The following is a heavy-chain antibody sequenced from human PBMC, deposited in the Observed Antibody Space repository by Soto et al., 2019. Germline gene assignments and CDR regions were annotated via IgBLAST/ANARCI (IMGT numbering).Heavy chain of an antibody. CDR3: AREGGSYDSGGYLIRGAFDI. J-gene: IGHJ3*02. V-gene: IGHV4-4*07. Sequence: PSETLSLTCTVSGGSISSYRWSWIRQPAWKGLEWIGHISNNGNTQYNPSLKSRVTVSVDTSRNQFFLNLHSVTAADSAVYYCAREGGSYDSGGYLIRGAFDIWGQGTMVT. CDR1: GGSISSYR. CDR2: ISNNGNT. D-gene: IGHD3-22*01.